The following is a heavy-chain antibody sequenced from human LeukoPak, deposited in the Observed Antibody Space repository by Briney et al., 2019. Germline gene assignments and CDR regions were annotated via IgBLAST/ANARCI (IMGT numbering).Heavy chain of an antibody. J-gene: IGHJ4*02. CDR3: TTDPPIIPRIAAAGTGGY. V-gene: IGHV3-15*01. D-gene: IGHD6-13*01. CDR2: IKSKTDGGTT. CDR1: GFTFSNAW. Sequence: GGSLRLSCAASGFTFSNAWMSWVRQAPGKGLEWVGRIKSKTDGGTTDYAAPVKVRFTISRDDSKNTLYLQVNSLKTEDTAVYYCTTDPPIIPRIAAAGTGGYWGQGTLVTVSS.